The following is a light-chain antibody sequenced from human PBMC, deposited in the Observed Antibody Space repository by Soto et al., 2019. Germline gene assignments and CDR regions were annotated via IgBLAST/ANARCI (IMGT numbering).Light chain of an antibody. CDR2: DNN. CDR1: SSNIGNNY. Sequence: PSVSAAPGQKVTISCSGSSSNIGNNYVSWYQQLPGTAPKLLIYDNNKRPSGIPDRFSGSKSGTSATLGITGLQTGDEADYYCGTWDSSLSAVVFGGGTKVTVL. V-gene: IGLV1-51*01. CDR3: GTWDSSLSAVV. J-gene: IGLJ2*01.